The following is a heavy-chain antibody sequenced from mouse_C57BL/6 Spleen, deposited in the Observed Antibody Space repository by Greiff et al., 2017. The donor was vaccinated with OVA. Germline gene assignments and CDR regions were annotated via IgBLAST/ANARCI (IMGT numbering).Heavy chain of an antibody. J-gene: IGHJ4*01. Sequence: QVQLQQPGAELVMPGASVKLSCKASGYTFTSYWMHWVKQRPGQGLEWIGEIDPSDSYTNYNQKFKGKSTLTVDKSSSTAYMPLSSLTSEDSAVYYCARRGRRAMDYWGQGTSVTVSS. CDR3: ARRGRRAMDY. V-gene: IGHV1-69*01. CDR2: IDPSDSYT. CDR1: GYTFTSYW.